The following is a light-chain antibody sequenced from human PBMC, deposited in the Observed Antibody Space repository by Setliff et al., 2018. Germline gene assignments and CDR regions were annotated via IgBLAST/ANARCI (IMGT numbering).Light chain of an antibody. Sequence: QSVLTQPPSASGTPGQRVTISCSGSSSNIGTKTVNWYQQLPGVAPKLLIHRDSQRPSGVPDRFSGSKSGTSASLAISGLLSEDEADYYCAAWDDILKAVGFGGGTKVTVL. CDR3: AAWDDILKAVG. J-gene: IGLJ3*02. V-gene: IGLV1-44*01. CDR2: RDS. CDR1: SSNIGTKT.